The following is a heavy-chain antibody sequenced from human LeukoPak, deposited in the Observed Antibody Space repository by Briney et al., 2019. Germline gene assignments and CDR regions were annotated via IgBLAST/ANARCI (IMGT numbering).Heavy chain of an antibody. CDR2: NSGST. Sequence: SSETLSLTCTVSGGSISSYYWSWIRQPPGKGLEWIGYNSGSTNYNPSLKSRVTISVDTSKNQFSLKLSSVTAADTAVYYCARVPSKYDILTGYYLYYFDYWGQGTLVTVSS. D-gene: IGHD3-9*01. CDR3: ARVPSKYDILTGYYLYYFDY. CDR1: GGSISSYY. V-gene: IGHV4-59*01. J-gene: IGHJ4*02.